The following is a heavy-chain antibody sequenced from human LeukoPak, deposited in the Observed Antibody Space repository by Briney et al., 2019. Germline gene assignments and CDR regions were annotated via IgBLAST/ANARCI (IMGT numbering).Heavy chain of an antibody. CDR1: GFTFSSYW. CDR3: ARGGYCSSTSCYPSTTHQGRFDY. D-gene: IGHD2-2*01. Sequence: GGSLRLSCAASGFTFSSYWMSWVRQAPGKGLEWVANIKQDGSEKYYVDSVKGRFTISRDNAKNSLYLQMNSLRAEDTAVYYCARGGYCSSTSCYPSTTHQGRFDYWGQGTLVTVSS. V-gene: IGHV3-7*01. J-gene: IGHJ4*02. CDR2: IKQDGSEK.